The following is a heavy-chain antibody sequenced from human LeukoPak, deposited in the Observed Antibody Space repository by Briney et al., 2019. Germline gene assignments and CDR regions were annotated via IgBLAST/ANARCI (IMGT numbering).Heavy chain of an antibody. CDR1: GFTFDDYA. CDR3: AKDSMDTAMVTLFDY. J-gene: IGHJ4*02. CDR2: ISWNSGSI. Sequence: GGSLRLSCAASGFTFDDYAMHWVRQAPGKGLEWVSGISWNSGSIGYADSVKGRFTISRDNAKNSLYLQMNSLRAEDTALCYCAKDSMDTAMVTLFDYWGQGTLVTVSS. V-gene: IGHV3-9*01. D-gene: IGHD5-18*01.